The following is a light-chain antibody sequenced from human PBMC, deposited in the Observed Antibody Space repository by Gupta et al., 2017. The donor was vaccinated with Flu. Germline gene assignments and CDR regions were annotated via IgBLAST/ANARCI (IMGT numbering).Light chain of an antibody. Sequence: DIQMTQSPSSLSASVGDTVTITCQASQDISNCLNWYQQKPGKAPKLLIYDASNLETGVPSRFSGSGSGTDFTLTISSLQPEDIATYYCQQYDNLPRVGQGTKLEIK. J-gene: IGKJ2*01. CDR2: DAS. CDR3: QQYDNLPR. CDR1: QDISNC. V-gene: IGKV1-33*01.